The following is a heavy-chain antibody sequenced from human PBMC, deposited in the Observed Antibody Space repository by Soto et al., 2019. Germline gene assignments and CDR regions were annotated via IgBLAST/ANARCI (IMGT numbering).Heavy chain of an antibody. D-gene: IGHD5-12*01. CDR3: ATGYENQILEFAALDI. CDR1: GGAFSRYA. Sequence: QVLLVQSGAEVKKPGSSVKVSCKASGGAFSRYAISWVRQAPGQGLEWVGGIFPMYGTPVYAQKLQGRVTLTADEATTTVYMELSGLTYEDTAFYYFATGYENQILEFAALDIWGQGTMVTVSS. V-gene: IGHV1-69*01. CDR2: IFPMYGTP. J-gene: IGHJ3*02.